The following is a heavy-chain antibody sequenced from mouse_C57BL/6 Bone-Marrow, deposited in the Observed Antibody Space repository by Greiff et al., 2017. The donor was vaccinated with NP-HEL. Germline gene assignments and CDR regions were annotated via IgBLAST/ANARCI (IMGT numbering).Heavy chain of an antibody. CDR2: INPNNGGT. Sequence: VQLQQSGPELVKPGASVKMSCKASGYTFTDYNMHWVKQSHGKSLEWIGYINPNNGGTSYNQKCKGKATLTVNKSSSTAYMELRSLTSEDSAVYYCARTTVVAGWYFDVWGTGTTVTVSS. D-gene: IGHD1-1*01. CDR3: ARTTVVAGWYFDV. J-gene: IGHJ1*03. V-gene: IGHV1-22*01. CDR1: GYTFTDYN.